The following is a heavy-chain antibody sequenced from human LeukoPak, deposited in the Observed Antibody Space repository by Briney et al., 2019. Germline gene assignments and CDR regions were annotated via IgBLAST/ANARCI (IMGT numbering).Heavy chain of an antibody. D-gene: IGHD6-19*01. CDR1: GFTFSSYW. V-gene: IGHV3-74*01. CDR2: INSDETIS. CDR3: VRDGGWYKRGLDYYYYYMDV. J-gene: IGHJ6*03. Sequence: GGSLRLSCAASGFTFSSYWMHWVRQVPNQGLMWVSRINSDETISEYVDSVNGRFTISRDNAKNSLYLQMNSLRPEDTAFYYCVRDGGWYKRGLDYYYYYMDVWGKGTTVTVSS.